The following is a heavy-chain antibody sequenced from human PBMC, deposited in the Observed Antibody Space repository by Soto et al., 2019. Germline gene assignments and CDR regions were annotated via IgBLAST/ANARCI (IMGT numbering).Heavy chain of an antibody. CDR1: GFTFGNYW. V-gene: IGHV3-74*01. J-gene: IGHJ6*03. D-gene: IGHD2-15*01. CDR2: INSDGSVS. CDR3: ARGDCVGGTCYSLAGSFYYYMDV. Sequence: EVQLVESGGGLVQPGGSLRLSCAASGFTFGNYWMYWVRQAPGKGLVGVSRINSDGSVSSYADSVKGRLTISRDNVKNTRYLQMDSLRVEDTAVYYCARGDCVGGTCYSLAGSFYYYMDVWGKGTTVTVFS.